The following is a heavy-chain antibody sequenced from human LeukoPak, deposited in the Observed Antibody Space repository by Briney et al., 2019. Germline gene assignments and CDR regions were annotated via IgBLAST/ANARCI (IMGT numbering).Heavy chain of an antibody. CDR3: AGEGSSWYDVY. CDR2: ISSSGSTI. J-gene: IGHJ4*02. Sequence: GGSLRLSCAASGFTFSSYEMNWVRQAPGKALEWVSYISSSGSTIYYADSVKGRFTISRDNAKNSLYLQMNSLRAEDTAVYYCAGEGSSWYDVYWGQGTLVTVSS. V-gene: IGHV3-48*03. D-gene: IGHD6-13*01. CDR1: GFTFSSYE.